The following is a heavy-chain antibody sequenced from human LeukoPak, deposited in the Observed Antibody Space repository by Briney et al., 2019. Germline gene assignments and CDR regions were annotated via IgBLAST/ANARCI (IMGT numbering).Heavy chain of an antibody. D-gene: IGHD6-13*01. CDR1: GASINSTKW. V-gene: IGHV4-4*02. CDR2: IYHSGGT. CDR3: ARGSTWSDY. J-gene: IGHJ4*02. Sequence: PSETLSLTCAVSGASINSTKWWTWVGQPPGKGREWIGEIYHSGGTNYNPSLKSRVTISADKSRNQFSLKLNSVTAADTAVYYCARGSTWSDYWGQGTLVTVSS.